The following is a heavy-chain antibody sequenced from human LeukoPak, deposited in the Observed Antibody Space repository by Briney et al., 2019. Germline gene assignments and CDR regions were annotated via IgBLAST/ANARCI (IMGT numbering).Heavy chain of an antibody. J-gene: IGHJ3*02. CDR2: IYYSGST. D-gene: IGHD3-10*02. V-gene: IGHV4-39*01. Sequence: SETLSLTCTVSGGSISSSSYYWGWIRQPPGKGLEWIGSIYYSGSTYYNPSLKSRVTISVDTSKNQFSLKLSSVTAADTAVYYCARLMFGGAAERRGVAFDIWGQGTMVTVSS. CDR3: ARLMFGGAAERRGVAFDI. CDR1: GGSISSSSYY.